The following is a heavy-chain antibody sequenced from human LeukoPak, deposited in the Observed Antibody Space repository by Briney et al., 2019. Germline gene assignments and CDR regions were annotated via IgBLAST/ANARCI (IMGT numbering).Heavy chain of an antibody. Sequence: PGGSLTLTCAASGCTFSSYAMSWVRQAPGKGLEWVSAICGSGGSTYYPVHLKSRFTIYRDNSQNTLYLQMNSQRAEDRGVYYCASYDYYYGAGSPRNRWRQGTLVTVCS. CDR2: ICGSGGST. CDR1: GCTFSSYA. J-gene: IGHJ5*02. V-gene: IGHV3-23*01. D-gene: IGHD3-10*01. CDR3: ASYDYYYGAGSPRNR.